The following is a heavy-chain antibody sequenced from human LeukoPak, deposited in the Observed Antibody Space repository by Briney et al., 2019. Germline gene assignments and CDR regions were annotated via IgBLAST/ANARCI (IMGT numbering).Heavy chain of an antibody. Sequence: SETLSLTCTVSGYSIRSGYYWGWIRQPPGKGLEWIGSIYHSGSTYYNPSLKSRVTISVDTSKNQFSLKLSSVTAADTAVYYCARDSSGYLDYWGQGTLVTVSS. CDR1: GYSIRSGYY. CDR2: IYHSGST. D-gene: IGHD3-22*01. CDR3: ARDSSGYLDY. V-gene: IGHV4-38-2*02. J-gene: IGHJ4*02.